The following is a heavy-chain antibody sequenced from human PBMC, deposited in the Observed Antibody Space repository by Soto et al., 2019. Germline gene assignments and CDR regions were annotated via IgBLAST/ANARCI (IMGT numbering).Heavy chain of an antibody. V-gene: IGHV1-18*01. D-gene: IGHD3-22*01. CDR3: ARDLFEAGQDCSGYYRLLDY. J-gene: IGHJ4*02. Sequence: GASGKVSCKASGYTFTSYCISWVRQAPGQGLEWMGWISAYNGSTNYAQKLQGRVTMTTDTSTSTAYMELRSLRSDDTAVYYCARDLFEAGQDCSGYYRLLDYWGQGTLVTVSS. CDR2: ISAYNGST. CDR1: GYTFTSYC.